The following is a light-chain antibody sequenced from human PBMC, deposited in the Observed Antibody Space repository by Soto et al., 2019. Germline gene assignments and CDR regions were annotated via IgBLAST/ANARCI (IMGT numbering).Light chain of an antibody. Sequence: QSALTQPASESGSPGQWITICCTGTSSDIGAYNYVSWYQQHPGKTPKLMIYGVTNRPSGVSNRFSGSKSGSTASLTISGLQAEDEADYYCSSYTTSSTLEFGGGTKLTVL. V-gene: IGLV2-14*01. CDR1: SSDIGAYNY. CDR3: SSYTTSSTLE. J-gene: IGLJ2*01. CDR2: GVT.